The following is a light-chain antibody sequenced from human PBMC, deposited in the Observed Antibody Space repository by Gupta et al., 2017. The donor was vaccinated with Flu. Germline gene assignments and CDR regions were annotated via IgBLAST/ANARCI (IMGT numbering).Light chain of an antibody. CDR3: QHGNSFPIT. J-gene: IGKJ4*01. CDR2: AAS. CDR1: QGINNW. V-gene: IGKV1-12*01. Sequence: PSCVSASVGDRVTITCRASQGINNWLVWYQQKPGKAPKLLIYAASKLESGVPSRFSGSGCGTEFTLTISRLQPEDFATYYCQHGNSFPITFGGGTPVDIK.